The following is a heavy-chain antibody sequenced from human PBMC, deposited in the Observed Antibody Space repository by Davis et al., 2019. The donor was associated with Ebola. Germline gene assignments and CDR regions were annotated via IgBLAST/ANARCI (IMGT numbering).Heavy chain of an antibody. CDR3: AKVLGPRGHYFDH. D-gene: IGHD7-27*01. V-gene: IGHV3-69-1*02. Sequence: GESLKISCAASGFIFSDYSMTWVRQAPGKGLEWVCAISASGNVYHAASVKGRFTISRDNSKNTLYVQMNSLRGEDTAAYYCAKVLGPRGHYFDHWGLGTLVTVSS. J-gene: IGHJ4*02. CDR2: ISASGNV. CDR1: GFIFSDYS.